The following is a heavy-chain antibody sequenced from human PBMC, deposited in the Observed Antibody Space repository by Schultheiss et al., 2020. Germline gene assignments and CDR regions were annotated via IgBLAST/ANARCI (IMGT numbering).Heavy chain of an antibody. D-gene: IGHD3-10*01. V-gene: IGHV3-23*01. CDR3: ARDSGDATWFGEFGY. CDR1: GFTFSSYA. CDR2: ISGSGGST. Sequence: GGSLRLSCAASGFTFSSYAMSWVRQAPGKGLEWVSAISGSGGSTYYADSVKGRFTISRDISKNTLYLQMNSLRAEDTAVYYCARDSGDATWFGEFGYWGQGTLVTVSS. J-gene: IGHJ4*02.